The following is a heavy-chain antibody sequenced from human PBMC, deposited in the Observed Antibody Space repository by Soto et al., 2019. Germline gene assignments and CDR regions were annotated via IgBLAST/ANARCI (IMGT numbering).Heavy chain of an antibody. Sequence: SETLSLTCAVYGGSFSGYYWSWIRQPPGKGLEWIGEINHSGSTNYNPSLKSRVTISVDTSKNQFSLKPSSVTAADTAVYYCARGWDDFWSGYYTSWFDPWGQGTLVTVSS. CDR2: INHSGST. J-gene: IGHJ5*02. CDR3: ARGWDDFWSGYYTSWFDP. CDR1: GGSFSGYY. D-gene: IGHD3-3*01. V-gene: IGHV4-34*01.